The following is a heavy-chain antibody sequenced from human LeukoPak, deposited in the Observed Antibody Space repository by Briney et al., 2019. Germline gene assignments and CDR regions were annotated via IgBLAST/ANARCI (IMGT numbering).Heavy chain of an antibody. V-gene: IGHV1-18*01. Sequence: ASVKVSCKASGYTFTSYGISWVRHAPGQRLEWMGWISAYNGNTNYAQKLQGRVTMTTDTSTSTAYMELRSLRSDETAVYYCARVNYYDSSGHLDYWGQGTLVTVSS. J-gene: IGHJ4*02. CDR2: ISAYNGNT. CDR3: ARVNYYDSSGHLDY. CDR1: GYTFTSYG. D-gene: IGHD3-22*01.